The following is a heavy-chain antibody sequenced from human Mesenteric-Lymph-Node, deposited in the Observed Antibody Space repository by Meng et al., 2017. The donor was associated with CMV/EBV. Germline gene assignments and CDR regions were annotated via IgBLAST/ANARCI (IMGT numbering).Heavy chain of an antibody. CDR2: IRYDGSNK. Sequence: GESLKISCAASGFTFSSFGMHWVRQTPGKGLEWVAFIRYDGSNKYYADSVKGRFTISRDKSKNTLYLQMNSLRAEDTAVYYCARCLPITIFGVVATVCGYFDYWGQGTLVTVSS. CDR1: GFTFSSFG. V-gene: IGHV3-30*02. D-gene: IGHD3-3*01. CDR3: ARCLPITIFGVVATVCGYFDY. J-gene: IGHJ4*02.